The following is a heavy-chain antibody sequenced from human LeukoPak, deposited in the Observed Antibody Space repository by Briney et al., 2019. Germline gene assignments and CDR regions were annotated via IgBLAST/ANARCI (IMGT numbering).Heavy chain of an antibody. CDR2: ISYDGSNK. CDR3: AKDSIAVAGLYYLDY. V-gene: IGHV3-30*18. Sequence: GGSLRLSCAASGFTFSSYGMHWVRQAPGKGLEWVAVISYDGSNKYYADSVKGRFTISRDNSKNTLYLQMNSLRAEDTAVYYCAKDSIAVAGLYYLDYWGQGTLVTVSS. D-gene: IGHD6-19*01. J-gene: IGHJ4*02. CDR1: GFTFSSYG.